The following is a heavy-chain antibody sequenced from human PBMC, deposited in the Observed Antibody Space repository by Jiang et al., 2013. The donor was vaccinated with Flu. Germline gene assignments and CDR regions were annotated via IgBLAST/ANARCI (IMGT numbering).Heavy chain of an antibody. CDR1: GGSISSHY. V-gene: IGHV4-59*11. CDR3: ARWMWTTVTTLPWGNWFDP. Sequence: GLVKPSETLSLTCTVSGGSISSHYWSWIRQPPGKGLEWIGYIYYSGSTNYNPSLKSRVTISVDTSKNQFSLKLSSVTAADTAVYYCARWMWTTVTTLPWGNWFDPWGQGTLVTVSS. CDR2: IYYSGST. D-gene: IGHD4-17*01. J-gene: IGHJ5*02.